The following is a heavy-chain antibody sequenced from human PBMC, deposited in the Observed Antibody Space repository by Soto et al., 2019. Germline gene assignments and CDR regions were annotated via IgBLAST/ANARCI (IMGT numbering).Heavy chain of an antibody. J-gene: IGHJ2*01. CDR3: AKPVAGYWYFDL. CDR2: ISSSAGST. D-gene: IGHD6-19*01. V-gene: IGHV3-23*01. Sequence: EVQLLESGGGLVQPGGSLRLSCAASGFTFSSYAMAWVRQAPGKGLEWVSGISSSAGSTSYADSVKGRFTISRENSKNTLYLQMDSLRAEDTGVYYCAKPVAGYWYFDLWGRGTLVTGFS. CDR1: GFTFSSYA.